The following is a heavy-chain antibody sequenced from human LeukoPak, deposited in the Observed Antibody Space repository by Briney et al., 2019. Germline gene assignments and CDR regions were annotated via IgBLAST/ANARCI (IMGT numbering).Heavy chain of an antibody. Sequence: PGGSLRLSCAASGFTFSSYSMNWVRQAPGKGLEWISAISGSGVSIYYTDSVKGRFTISRDNAKNSLYLQMDSLRADDTAVYYCASSDFWSGFDYWGQGTLVTVSS. J-gene: IGHJ4*02. CDR1: GFTFSSYS. D-gene: IGHD3-3*01. V-gene: IGHV3-21*01. CDR2: ISGSGVSI. CDR3: ASSDFWSGFDY.